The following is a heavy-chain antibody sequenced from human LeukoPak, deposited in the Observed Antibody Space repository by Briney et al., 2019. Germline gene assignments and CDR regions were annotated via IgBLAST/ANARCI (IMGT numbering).Heavy chain of an antibody. CDR2: IYYSGST. V-gene: IGHV4-59*01. CDR1: GGPISSYY. J-gene: IGHJ5*02. Sequence: AETLSLTCTVSGGPISSYYWSWIRQPPGKGLEWIGYIYYSGSTNNNPSLKSRVTISVDTSKNQFSLKLSSVTAADAAVYYCARSHYYGSGSYGNWFDPWGQGTLITVSS. CDR3: ARSHYYGSGSYGNWFDP. D-gene: IGHD3-10*01.